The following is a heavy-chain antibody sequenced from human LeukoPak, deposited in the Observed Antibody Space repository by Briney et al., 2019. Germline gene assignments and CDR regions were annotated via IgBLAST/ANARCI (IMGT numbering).Heavy chain of an antibody. CDR3: ARIGITMIASPIDY. CDR2: ISYDGSNK. Sequence: PGGSLRLSCAASGFTFSSYAMHWVRQAPGKGLEWVAVISYDGSNKYYADSVKGRFTISRDNSKNTLYLQMNSLRAEDTAVYYCARIGITMIASPIDYWGQGTLVTVSS. D-gene: IGHD3-22*01. CDR1: GFTFSSYA. V-gene: IGHV3-30*04. J-gene: IGHJ4*02.